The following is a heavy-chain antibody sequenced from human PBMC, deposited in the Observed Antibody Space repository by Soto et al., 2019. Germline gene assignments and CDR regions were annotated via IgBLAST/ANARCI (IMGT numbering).Heavy chain of an antibody. J-gene: IGHJ4*02. CDR1: GYTFTSYA. CDR2: ISAYNGNT. V-gene: IGHV1-18*01. CDR3: ARDAPPADY. Sequence: QVQLVQSGAEVKKPGASVKVSCKASGYTFTSYAISWVRQAPGQGLEWMGWISAYNGNTNYAQKFQRRVTMNTTTSTSTAYMGLRSLRSDATAVYYCARDAPPADYWGQGTLVTVSS.